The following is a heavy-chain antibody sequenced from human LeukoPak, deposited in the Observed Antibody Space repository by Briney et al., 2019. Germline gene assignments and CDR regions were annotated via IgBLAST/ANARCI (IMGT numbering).Heavy chain of an antibody. J-gene: IGHJ4*02. Sequence: GGSLRLSCAASGFTLSSYAMHWVRQAPGKGLEWVAVISYDGSNKYYADSVKGRFTISRDNSKNTLYLQMNSLRAEDTAVYYCARDGEEGYCSSTSCYAEDFDYWGQGTLVTVSS. D-gene: IGHD2-2*01. V-gene: IGHV3-30*04. CDR1: GFTLSSYA. CDR3: ARDGEEGYCSSTSCYAEDFDY. CDR2: ISYDGSNK.